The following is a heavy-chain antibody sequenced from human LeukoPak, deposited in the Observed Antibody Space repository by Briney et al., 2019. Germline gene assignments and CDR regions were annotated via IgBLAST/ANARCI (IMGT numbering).Heavy chain of an antibody. CDR2: IGTGDDT. J-gene: IGHJ2*01. CDR1: GFAFSRSD. Sequence: GGSLRLSYAASGFAFSRSDMHGLRQATGKGRNWVSCIGTGDDTYYSESVNGRFTISRANAKNSLYLQMTGLPAGATAVYYCARELTDADSPGWHLDLWGRGTLVTVSS. D-gene: IGHD2-15*01. CDR3: ARELTDADSPGWHLDL. V-gene: IGHV3-13*01.